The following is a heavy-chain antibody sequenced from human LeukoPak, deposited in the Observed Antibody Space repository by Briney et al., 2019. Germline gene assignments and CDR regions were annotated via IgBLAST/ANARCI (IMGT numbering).Heavy chain of an antibody. CDR2: ISADGST. CDR3: VACSSASCYGDRFDP. CDR1: GFTFGSYA. V-gene: IGHV3-23*01. J-gene: IGHJ5*02. D-gene: IGHD2-2*01. Sequence: GGSLRLSCAASGFTFGSYAMTWVRQAPGKGPEWVSSISADGSTYYAVSVRGRFTISRDNSKDTLFLQMNSLRAEDTALYYCVACSSASCYGDRFDPWGQGTLVTVSS.